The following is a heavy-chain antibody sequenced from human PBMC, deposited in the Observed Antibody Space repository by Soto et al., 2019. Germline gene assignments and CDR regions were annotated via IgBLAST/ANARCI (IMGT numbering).Heavy chain of an antibody. D-gene: IGHD1-1*01. CDR3: AHRTYWKFDY. CDR2: FYWNDDK. CDR1: GFSLSTSGVG. Sequence: QITLKESGPTLVKPTQTLTLTCTFSGFSLSTSGVGVGWIRQPPGKALEWLALFYWNDDKRYSPSLMSRLTVTKDASKNQVVLTLTNMDPVDTATYYCAHRTYWKFDYWGQGTLVTVSS. J-gene: IGHJ4*02. V-gene: IGHV2-5*01.